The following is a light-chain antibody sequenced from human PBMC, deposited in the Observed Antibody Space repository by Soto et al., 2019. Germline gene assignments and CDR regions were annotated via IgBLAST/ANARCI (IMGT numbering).Light chain of an antibody. CDR2: DVS. Sequence: QSALTQPASVSGSPGQSITISCTGTSSDVGGYNYVSWYQQHPGKAPKLMIYDVSNRPSGVSNRFSVSKSANTASLTISGLQAENEADYYCSSYTGSSTYVVFGGGTKLTVL. V-gene: IGLV2-14*01. CDR1: SSDVGGYNY. J-gene: IGLJ2*01. CDR3: SSYTGSSTYVV.